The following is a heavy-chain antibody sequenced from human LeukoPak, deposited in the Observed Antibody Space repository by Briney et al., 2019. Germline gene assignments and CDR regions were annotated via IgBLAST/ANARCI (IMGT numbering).Heavy chain of an antibody. Sequence: ASVTVSFKASGYTFTNYGISWVRQAPGKGLEWMGWISAYNGNTNYAQKLQGRVTMTTDTSTSTAYMELRSLRSDDTAVYYCGVVAAPDAFDIWGQGTMVTVSS. CDR1: GYTFTNYG. J-gene: IGHJ3*02. CDR3: GVVAAPDAFDI. CDR2: ISAYNGNT. D-gene: IGHD2-15*01. V-gene: IGHV1-18*01.